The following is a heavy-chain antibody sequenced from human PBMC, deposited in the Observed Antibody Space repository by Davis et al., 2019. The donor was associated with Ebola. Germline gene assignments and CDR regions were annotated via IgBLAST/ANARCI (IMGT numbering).Heavy chain of an antibody. D-gene: IGHD1-26*01. V-gene: IGHV3-21*01. CDR1: GFTFSSYS. CDR2: ISSSSSYI. CDR3: AREASIVGSGGFDY. Sequence: PGGSLRLSCAASGFTFSSYSMNWVRQAPGKGLEWVSSISSSSSYIYYADSVKGRFTISRDNAKNSLYLQMNSLRAEDTAVYYCAREASIVGSGGFDYWGQGTLVTVSS. J-gene: IGHJ4*02.